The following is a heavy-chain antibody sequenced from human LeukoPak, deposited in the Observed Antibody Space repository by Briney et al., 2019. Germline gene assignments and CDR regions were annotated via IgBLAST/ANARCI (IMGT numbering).Heavy chain of an antibody. CDR1: GYSFTSYW. CDR3: ARHQGIHYDTEDYGMDV. V-gene: IGHV5-51*01. CDR2: IYPGDSDT. Sequence: PGESLKISCKGSGYSFTSYWIGWVRQMPGKGLEWMGIIYPGDSDTRYSPSFQGQVTISADKSISTAYLQWSSLKASDTAMYYCARHQGIHYDTEDYGMDVWGQGTTVTVSS. J-gene: IGHJ6*02. D-gene: IGHD3-9*01.